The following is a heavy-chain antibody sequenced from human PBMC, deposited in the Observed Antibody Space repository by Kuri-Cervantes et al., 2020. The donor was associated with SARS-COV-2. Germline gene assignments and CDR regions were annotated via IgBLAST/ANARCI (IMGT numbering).Heavy chain of an antibody. CDR2: IDWDDDK. J-gene: IGHJ4*02. D-gene: IGHD4-11*01. CDR1: GFSLTTSGMC. CDR3: VRIRAATVIADY. V-gene: IGHV2-70*11. Sequence: SGPTLVKPTQTLTLTCTFSGFSLTTSGMCVAWIRQPPGKALEWLARIDWDDDKYYKTSLNTRLSISKDTSKDQVVLTMTNMDLVDTATYYCVRIRAATVIADYWGQGTLVTVSS.